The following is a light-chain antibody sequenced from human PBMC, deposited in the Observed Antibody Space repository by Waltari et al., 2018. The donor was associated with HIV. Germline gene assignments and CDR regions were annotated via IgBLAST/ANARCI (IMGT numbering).Light chain of an antibody. J-gene: IGKJ2*01. CDR3: QQFYTTPYT. Sequence: DIVMTQTPDSLAVSLGERATINCKSSQSVLHSSNNKNYLAWYQQKPRQPPKLLIYWTSIRGSGVPDRFSASGSGTDFTLTISSLQAEDVAVYYCQQFYTTPYTFGQGTKLEI. CDR2: WTS. V-gene: IGKV4-1*01. CDR1: QSVLHSSNNKNY.